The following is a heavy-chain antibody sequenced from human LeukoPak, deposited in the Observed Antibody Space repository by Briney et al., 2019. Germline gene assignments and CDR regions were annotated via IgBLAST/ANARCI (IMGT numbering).Heavy chain of an antibody. J-gene: IGHJ4*02. Sequence: GGSLRLSCAASGFTFNRSWMNWVRQAPGKGLEWVANLDPSGSQKRYVDSVKGRFIISKDNPGASLYLNMYSLRAEDTAIYYCAIWTSGNYWGQGTLVTVSS. CDR2: LDPSGSQK. V-gene: IGHV3-7*01. CDR1: GFTFNRSW. CDR3: AIWTSGNY. D-gene: IGHD1-1*01.